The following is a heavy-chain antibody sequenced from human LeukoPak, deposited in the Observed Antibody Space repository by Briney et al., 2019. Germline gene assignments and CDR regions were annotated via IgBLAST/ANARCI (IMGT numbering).Heavy chain of an antibody. J-gene: IGHJ6*03. D-gene: IGHD4-17*01. V-gene: IGHV7-4-1*02. CDR1: GYTFTNYA. CDR2: INTNTGNP. CDR3: ARLITVSTGGDYYYYMDV. Sequence: ASVKVSCKASGYTFTNYAMNWVRQAPGQGLEWMGWINTNTGNPTYAQGFTGRFVFSLDTSVSTAYLQIRSLKAEDTAVYYCARLITVSTGGDYYYYMDVWGKGTTVTVSS.